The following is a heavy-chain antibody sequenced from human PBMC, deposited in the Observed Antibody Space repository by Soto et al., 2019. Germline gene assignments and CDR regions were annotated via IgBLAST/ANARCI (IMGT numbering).Heavy chain of an antibody. V-gene: IGHV3-20*04. CDR1: EFTFDDYG. Sequence: PGGSLRLSCIASEFTFDDYGMSWVRQAPGKGLEWVSGINWNGGSTGYADSVKGRFTISRDNAKNSLYLQMNSLRAEDTALYYCARFPGIAVAGPLNYWGQGTLVTVSS. CDR3: ARFPGIAVAGPLNY. CDR2: INWNGGST. J-gene: IGHJ4*02. D-gene: IGHD6-19*01.